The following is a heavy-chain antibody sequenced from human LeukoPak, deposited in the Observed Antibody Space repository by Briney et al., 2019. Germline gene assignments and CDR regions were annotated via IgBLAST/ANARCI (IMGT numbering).Heavy chain of an antibody. J-gene: IGHJ4*02. CDR1: GGSFSGYY. D-gene: IGHD3-22*01. CDR3: ATFPYYYDSSDY. V-gene: IGHV4-34*01. CDR2: INHSGST. Sequence: SETLSLTCAVYGGSFSGYYWSWIRQPPGKGLEWIGEINHSGSTNYNPSLKSRVTISVGTSKNQFSLKLSSVTAADTAVYYCATFPYYYDSSDYWGQGTLVTVSS.